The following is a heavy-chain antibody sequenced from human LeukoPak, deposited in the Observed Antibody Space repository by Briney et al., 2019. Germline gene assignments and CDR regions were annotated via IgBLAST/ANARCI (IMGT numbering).Heavy chain of an antibody. CDR3: ARDDIVVVPPQGGYYYYYYMDV. D-gene: IGHD2-2*01. CDR2: ISAYNGNT. Sequence: ASVKVSCKASGYTFTSYGISWVRQAPGQGLEWMGWISAYNGNTNYAQKLQGRVTMTTDTSTSTAYMELRSLRSDDTAVYYCARDDIVVVPPQGGYYYYYYMDVWAKGPRSPSP. J-gene: IGHJ6*03. CDR1: GYTFTSYG. V-gene: IGHV1-18*01.